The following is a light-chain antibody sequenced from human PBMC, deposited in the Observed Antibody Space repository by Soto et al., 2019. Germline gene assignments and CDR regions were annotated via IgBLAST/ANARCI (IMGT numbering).Light chain of an antibody. CDR3: ATWDDSLNGFYV. CDR2: RNN. CDR1: TSNIGSNY. V-gene: IGLV1-47*01. Sequence: QSLLTQPPSASGTPGQGVTISCSRSTSNIGSNYVYWYQQLPGTAPKLLIYRNNQRPSGVPDRFSGSKSGTSASLAISGLRSDDEADYFCATWDDSLNGFYVFGTGTKVTVL. J-gene: IGLJ1*01.